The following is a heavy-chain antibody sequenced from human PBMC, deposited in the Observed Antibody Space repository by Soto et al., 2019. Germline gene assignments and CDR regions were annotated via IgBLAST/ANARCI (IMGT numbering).Heavy chain of an antibody. J-gene: IGHJ5*02. CDR3: GRRVEDGRGYFFAAS. V-gene: IGHV4-39*01. Sequence: PWETLSLTCTVSGVSISGSHNFWAWIRQPPGKGLEWIGSVYSSGSAYYNPSLTSRVTISVDTSNNQFSLKLSSLTAADTALYFCGRRVEDGRGYFFAASWGQGTPVTVSS. CDR1: GVSISGSHNF. CDR2: VYSSGSA. D-gene: IGHD3-22*01.